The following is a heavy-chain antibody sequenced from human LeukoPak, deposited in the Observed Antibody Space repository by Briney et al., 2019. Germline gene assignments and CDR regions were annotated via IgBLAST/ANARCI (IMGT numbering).Heavy chain of an antibody. J-gene: IGHJ4*02. Sequence: SETLSLTCSVSGDSISSSSYYWGWIRQPPGKGLEWIGSIYYSGSTYYNPSLKSRVTISVDTSKNQFSLKLSSVTAADTAVYYCARDYYGSGSYYTLYFDYWGQGTLVTVSS. CDR1: GDSISSSSYY. D-gene: IGHD3-10*01. CDR2: IYYSGST. CDR3: ARDYYGSGSYYTLYFDY. V-gene: IGHV4-39*02.